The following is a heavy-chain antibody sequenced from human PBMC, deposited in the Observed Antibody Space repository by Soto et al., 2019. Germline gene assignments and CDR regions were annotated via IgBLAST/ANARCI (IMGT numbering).Heavy chain of an antibody. CDR1: GFTFSSYA. D-gene: IGHD6-6*01. J-gene: IGHJ6*02. Sequence: QVQLVESGGGVVQPGRSLRLSCAASGFTFSSYAMHWVRQAPGKGLEWVAVISYDGSNKYYADSVKGRFTISRDNSKNTLYLQTHSLSAEDTAVYYCARVLSSSSSPYYYYGMDVWGQGTTVPVSS. CDR2: ISYDGSNK. CDR3: ARVLSSSSSPYYYYGMDV. V-gene: IGHV3-30-3*01.